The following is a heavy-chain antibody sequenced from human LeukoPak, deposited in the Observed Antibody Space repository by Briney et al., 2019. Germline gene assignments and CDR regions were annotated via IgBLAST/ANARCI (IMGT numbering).Heavy chain of an antibody. V-gene: IGHV3-7*03. CDR1: GFSFNSDW. CDR2: IKHDESEK. D-gene: IGHD3-22*01. CDR3: AKDLGYDSSGYYPI. J-gene: IGHJ4*02. Sequence: GGSLRLSCAASGFSFNSDWMDWVRQAPGKGLEWVANIKHDESEKNYLDSVKGRFTISRDNAQNSLYLQMNGLRAEDTAVYYCAKDLGYDSSGYYPIWGQGTLVTVSS.